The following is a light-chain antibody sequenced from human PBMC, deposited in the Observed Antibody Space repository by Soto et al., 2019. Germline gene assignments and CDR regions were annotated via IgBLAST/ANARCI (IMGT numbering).Light chain of an antibody. CDR2: EVN. V-gene: IGLV2-8*01. CDR3: SLYTSENTYV. Sequence: QSALAQPPSASGSPGQSVAISCTGTSSDVGGYNYVSWYQQHPGKAPKLMIYEVNKRPSGVPDRFSGSKSGNTASLTISGLQAADEADYYCSLYTSENTYVFGNGTKV. J-gene: IGLJ1*01. CDR1: SSDVGGYNY.